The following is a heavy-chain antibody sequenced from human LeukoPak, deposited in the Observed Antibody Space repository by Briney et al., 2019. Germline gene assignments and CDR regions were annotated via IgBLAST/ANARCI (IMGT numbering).Heavy chain of an antibody. CDR1: GGSISSYY. CDR2: IYTSGST. V-gene: IGHV4-4*07. CDR3: ARDNCSSTSCYGDYYYYYYMDV. Sequence: PSETLSLTCTVSGGSISSYYWSWIRQPAGKGLEWIGRIYTSGSTNYNPSLKSRVPMSVDTSKNQFPLTLSSVTAADTAVYYCARDNCSSTSCYGDYYYYYYMDVWGKGTTVTVSS. J-gene: IGHJ6*03. D-gene: IGHD2-2*01.